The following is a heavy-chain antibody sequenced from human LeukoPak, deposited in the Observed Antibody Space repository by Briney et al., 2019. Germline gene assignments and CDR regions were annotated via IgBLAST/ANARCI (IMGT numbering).Heavy chain of an antibody. CDR3: ARDGGYCSGSSCFGDAFDV. D-gene: IGHD2-15*01. Sequence: GGSLRLSCAASGFTFSNYWMSWVRQAPGKGLEWVANTKKEGSEKDNVDSVKGRFTISRDNARNSLYLHMNSLRAEDTAVYYCARDGGYCSGSSCFGDAFDVWGQGTRVTVSS. V-gene: IGHV3-7*01. CDR1: GFTFSNYW. CDR2: TKKEGSEK. J-gene: IGHJ3*01.